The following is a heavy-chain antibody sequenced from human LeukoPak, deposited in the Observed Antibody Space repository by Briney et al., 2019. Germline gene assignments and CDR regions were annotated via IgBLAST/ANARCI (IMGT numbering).Heavy chain of an antibody. CDR3: ARIRYFDQVYGTDV. D-gene: IGHD3-9*01. J-gene: IGHJ6*02. CDR2: IYYSGST. V-gene: IGHV4-39*02. CDR1: GGSISSSSYY. Sequence: SETLSLTCTVSGGSISSSSYYWGWIRQPPGKGLEWIGSIYYSGSTYYNPSLKSRVTISVDTSKNHFSLKLSSVTAADTAVYYCARIRYFDQVYGTDVWGQGTTVTVSS.